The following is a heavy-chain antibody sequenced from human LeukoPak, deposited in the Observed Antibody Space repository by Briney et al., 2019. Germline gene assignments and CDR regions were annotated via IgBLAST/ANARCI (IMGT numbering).Heavy chain of an antibody. Sequence: GGSLHLSCEVSGFTFTDSYMTWVRQAPGKGLEWLSYISGSGDDTNYADSVRGRFTISRDNAKNSLYLQMNSLRVEDTAVYYCARDPRTVRIWGQGTLVTVSS. J-gene: IGHJ4*02. V-gene: IGHV3-11*06. CDR2: ISGSGDDT. CDR3: ARDPRTVRI. CDR1: GFTFTDSY. D-gene: IGHD1-1*01.